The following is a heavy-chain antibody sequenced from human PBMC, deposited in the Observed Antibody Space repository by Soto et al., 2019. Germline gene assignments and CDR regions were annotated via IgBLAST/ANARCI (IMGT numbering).Heavy chain of an antibody. CDR1: GGTFSSYA. CDR3: ARDRNELRFLEWLNYYYYYGMDV. CDR2: ISAYNGNT. J-gene: IGHJ6*02. Sequence: ASVKVSCKASGGTFSSYAISWVRQAPGQGLEWMGWISAYNGNTNYAQKLQGRVTMTTDTSTSTAYMELRSLRSDDTAVYYCARDRNELRFLEWLNYYYYYGMDVWGQGTTVTVSS. V-gene: IGHV1-18*01. D-gene: IGHD3-3*01.